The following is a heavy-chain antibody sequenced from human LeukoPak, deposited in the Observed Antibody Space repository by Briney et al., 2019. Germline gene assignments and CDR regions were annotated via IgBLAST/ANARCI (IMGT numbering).Heavy chain of an antibody. Sequence: MSSETLSLTCAVYGGSFSGYYWSWIRQPPGKGLEWIGEINHSGSTNYNPSLKSRVTISVDTSKNQFSLKLSSVTAADTAVYYCARGAEITSYYYGMDVWGQGTTVTVSS. CDR1: GGSFSGYY. CDR3: ARGAEITSYYYGMDV. CDR2: INHSGST. V-gene: IGHV4-34*01. D-gene: IGHD3-16*01. J-gene: IGHJ6*02.